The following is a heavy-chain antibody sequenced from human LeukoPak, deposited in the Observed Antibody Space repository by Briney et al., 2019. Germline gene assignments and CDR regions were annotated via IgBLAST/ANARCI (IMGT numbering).Heavy chain of an antibody. J-gene: IGHJ4*02. V-gene: IGHV4-39*01. CDR1: GDSIFSTTYY. Sequence: SETLSLTCTVSGDSIFSTTYYWGWIRQPPGKGLEWIGSIFHSGSTYYNPSLGSRVTISVDTSKNQLSLRLRSVTAADTAVYYCARLYEGKRPPDYWGQGTLVTVSS. D-gene: IGHD2-8*01. CDR2: IFHSGST. CDR3: ARLYEGKRPPDY.